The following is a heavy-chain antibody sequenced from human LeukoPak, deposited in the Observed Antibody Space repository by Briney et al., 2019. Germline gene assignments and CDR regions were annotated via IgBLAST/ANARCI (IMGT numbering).Heavy chain of an antibody. CDR2: ISYDGSNK. V-gene: IGHV3-30*01. D-gene: IGHD1-26*01. J-gene: IGHJ6*03. CDR1: GFTYSSYD. Sequence: GGSLRLSCAACGFTYSSYDMLYLRQAPGKGLEGVAVISYDGSNKYYAASVKGRFTISRDNSKNTLYLQMNSLKAEDTAVYYCARSGGRIYYYYYMDVWGKGTTVTVSS. CDR3: ARSGGRIYYYYYMDV.